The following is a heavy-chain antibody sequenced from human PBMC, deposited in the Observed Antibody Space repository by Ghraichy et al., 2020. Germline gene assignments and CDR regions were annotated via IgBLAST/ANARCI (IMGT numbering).Heavy chain of an antibody. CDR3: AKGGRMVYAIRDYYYYGMDV. J-gene: IGHJ6*02. D-gene: IGHD2-8*01. Sequence: GGSLRLSCAASGFTFDDYAMHWVRQAPGKGLEWVSGISWNSGSIGYADSVKGRFTISRDNAKNSLYLQMNSLRAEDTALYYCAKGGRMVYAIRDYYYYGMDVWGQGTTVTVSS. CDR1: GFTFDDYA. CDR2: ISWNSGSI. V-gene: IGHV3-9*01.